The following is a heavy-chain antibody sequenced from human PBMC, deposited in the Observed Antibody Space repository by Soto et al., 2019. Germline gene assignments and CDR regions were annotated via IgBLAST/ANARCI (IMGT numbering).Heavy chain of an antibody. CDR2: RSSDGGRI. J-gene: IGHJ4*02. D-gene: IGHD3-3*01. V-gene: IGHV3-64D*06. CDR1: AFTFSSFS. Sequence: HPCGSLRLSCSPSAFTFSSFSIHWVRQSPRKGLEYVSHRSSDGGRIYYADSVKGRFTIPRDNSKNMLYLQMSSLRPDDSAVYYCVKSRGGANYDFFVWGKGIQVTVCS. CDR3: VKSRGGANYDFFV.